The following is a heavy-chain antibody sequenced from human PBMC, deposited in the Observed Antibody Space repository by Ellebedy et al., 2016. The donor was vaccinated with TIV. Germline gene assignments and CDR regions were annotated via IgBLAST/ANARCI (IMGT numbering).Heavy chain of an antibody. V-gene: IGHV1-24*01. Sequence: AASVKVSCKVSGYTLTELSMHWVRQAPGKGLEWMGGFDPEDGETIYAQKFQGRVTMTEDTSTDTAYMERSSLRSEDTAVYYCATGGGGSGSLQGYYYYYGMDVWGQGTTVTVSS. D-gene: IGHD3-10*01. CDR2: FDPEDGET. J-gene: IGHJ6*02. CDR3: ATGGGGSGSLQGYYYYYGMDV. CDR1: GYTLTELS.